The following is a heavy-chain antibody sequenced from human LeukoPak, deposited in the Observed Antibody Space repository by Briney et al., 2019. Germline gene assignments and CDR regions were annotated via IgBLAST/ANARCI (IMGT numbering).Heavy chain of an antibody. J-gene: IGHJ4*02. D-gene: IGHD5-18*01. V-gene: IGHV3-11*04. Sequence: PGGSXXLXXXXXGFTSRDXXXTWIRQXPGKGXXWGSYISISGTNIYYADSVKGRFTISRDKAKNSLYMQMNRLRAEDTAVYYCARVAQLWFGNDYWGQGTLVTVSS. CDR1: GFTSRDXX. CDR2: ISISGTNI. CDR3: ARVAQLWFGNDY.